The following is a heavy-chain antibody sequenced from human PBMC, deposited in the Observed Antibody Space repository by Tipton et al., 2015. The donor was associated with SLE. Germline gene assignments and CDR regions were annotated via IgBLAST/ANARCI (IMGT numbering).Heavy chain of an antibody. V-gene: IGHV4-34*01. Sequence: TLSLTCAVYGGSFSGYYWSWIRQPPGKGLEWIGEINHSGGTKYNPSLKSRVTISVDTSKNQFSLKLSSVTAADTAVYYCARAPGLDRDYYSCYYMDVWGKGTPVTVSS. D-gene: IGHD3/OR15-3a*01. CDR1: GGSFSGYY. CDR2: INHSGGT. CDR3: ARAPGLDRDYYSCYYMDV. J-gene: IGHJ6*03.